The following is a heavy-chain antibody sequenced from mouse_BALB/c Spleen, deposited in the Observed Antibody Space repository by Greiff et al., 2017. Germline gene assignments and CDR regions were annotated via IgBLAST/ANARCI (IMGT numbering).Heavy chain of an antibody. CDR3: AREGSTHYAMDY. J-gene: IGHJ4*01. Sequence: EVMLVESGGGLVQPGGSLKLSCAASGFTFSSYAMSWVRQTPEKRLEWVASISSGGSTYYPDSVKGRFTISRDNARNILYLQMSSLRSEDTAMYYCAREGSTHYAMDYWGQGTSVTVSS. D-gene: IGHD5-1*01. CDR1: GFTFSSYA. V-gene: IGHV5-6-5*01. CDR2: ISSGGST.